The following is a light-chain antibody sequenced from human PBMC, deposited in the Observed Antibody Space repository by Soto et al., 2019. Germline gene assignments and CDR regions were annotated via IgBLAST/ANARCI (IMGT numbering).Light chain of an antibody. V-gene: IGLV2-14*01. CDR3: TSYTRDTDLV. J-gene: IGLJ1*01. CDR2: EVS. CDR1: SSDVGTYNY. Sequence: QSALTQPASVSGSPGQSITISCTGTSSDVGTYNYVSWYQHHPGKAPKLIIYEVSNRPSGVSNRFSGSKSRSTASLTISGLQAEDEADYHCTSYTRDTDLVFGTGTKLTVL.